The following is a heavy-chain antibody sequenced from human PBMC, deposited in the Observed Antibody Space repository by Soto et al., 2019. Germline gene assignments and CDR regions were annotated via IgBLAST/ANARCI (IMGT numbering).Heavy chain of an antibody. J-gene: IGHJ6*02. CDR3: ARDLFPYCSGGSCYGMDV. D-gene: IGHD2-15*01. Sequence: QVQLVQSGAEVKKPGSSVKVSCKASGGTFSSYAISWVRQAPGQGLEWMGGIIPIFGTANYAQKFQGRVTITADKYTSTAYMELSSLRSEDTAVYYWARDLFPYCSGGSCYGMDVWGQGTTVTVSS. CDR1: GGTFSSYA. V-gene: IGHV1-69*06. CDR2: IIPIFGTA.